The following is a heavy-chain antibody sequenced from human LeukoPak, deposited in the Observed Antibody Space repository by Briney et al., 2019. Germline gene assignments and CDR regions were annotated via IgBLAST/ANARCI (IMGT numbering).Heavy chain of an antibody. CDR3: TTDTVVVVAAVYYFDY. Sequence: GGSLRLSCAASGFTFSSYGMHWVRQAPGKGLEGVAFIRYDGSNKFYADSVKGRFTISRDNSKNTLYLQMNSLRTEDTAVYYCTTDTVVVVAAVYYFDYWGQGTLVTVSS. CDR2: IRYDGSNK. D-gene: IGHD2-15*01. CDR1: GFTFSSYG. J-gene: IGHJ4*02. V-gene: IGHV3-30*02.